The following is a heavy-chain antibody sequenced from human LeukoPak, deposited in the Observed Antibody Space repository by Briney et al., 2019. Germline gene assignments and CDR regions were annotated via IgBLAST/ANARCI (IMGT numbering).Heavy chain of an antibody. CDR1: GYSISSGYY. CDR3: AGPLIAAAGPDAFDI. J-gene: IGHJ3*02. D-gene: IGHD6-13*01. Sequence: SETLSLTCTVSGYSISSGYYWGWTRQPPGKGLEWIGSIYHSGSTYYNPSLKSRVTISVDTSKNQFSLKLSSVTAADTAVYYCAGPLIAAAGPDAFDIWGQGTMVTVSS. V-gene: IGHV4-38-2*02. CDR2: IYHSGST.